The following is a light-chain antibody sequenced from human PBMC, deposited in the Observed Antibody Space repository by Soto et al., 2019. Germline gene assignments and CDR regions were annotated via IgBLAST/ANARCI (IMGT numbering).Light chain of an antibody. CDR1: QSVSSTY. J-gene: IGKJ2*01. V-gene: IGKV3-20*01. CDR2: AAS. Sequence: EIVLTQSPGTLSLSPGERATLSCRASQSVSSTYFAWYQQKPGQAPRLLIYAASRRATGIPDRFSGSASGTDFTLTISGLEPEDFVLYYCQQYDRSYPPYPFGQGTKSEIK. CDR3: QQYDRSYPPYP.